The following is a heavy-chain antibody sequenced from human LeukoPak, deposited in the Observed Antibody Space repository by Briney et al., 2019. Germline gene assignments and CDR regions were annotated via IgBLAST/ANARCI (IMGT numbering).Heavy chain of an antibody. CDR2: IYHSGST. J-gene: IGHJ6*03. Sequence: SETLSLTCGVSGGSISISYWWSWVRQPPGKGLEWIGEIYHSGSTNYNPPLKSRVTISMDKSKKQFSLNLSSVAAADTAVYYCAKDGNGRGAETDYMDVWGKGTTVTVSS. D-gene: IGHD1-1*01. CDR3: AKDGNGRGAETDYMDV. V-gene: IGHV4-4*02. CDR1: GGSISISYW.